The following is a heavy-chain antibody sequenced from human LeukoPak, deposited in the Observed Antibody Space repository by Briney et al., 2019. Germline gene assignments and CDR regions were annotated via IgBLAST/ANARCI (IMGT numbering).Heavy chain of an antibody. D-gene: IGHD3-16*01. Sequence: GSLRLSCVASGFIFRDYAMSWVRQAPAGGLEWVSRLRGDGETFYTDSVKGRFTLSRDHSRNTVYLQLNNLRVEDTAVYYCAKASWVSSADAVLWGQGTLVTVS. CDR2: LRGDGET. J-gene: IGHJ4*02. V-gene: IGHV3-23*01. CDR1: GFIFRDYA. CDR3: AKASWVSSADAVL.